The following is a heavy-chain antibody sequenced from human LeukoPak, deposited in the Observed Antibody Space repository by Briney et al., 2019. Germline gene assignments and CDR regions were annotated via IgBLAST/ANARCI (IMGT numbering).Heavy chain of an antibody. V-gene: IGHV1-18*01. CDR2: ISAYNGNT. Sequence: ASVSVSCEASGYTFTSYGISWVRQAPGQGLEWMGWISAYNGNTNYAQKLQGRVTMTTDTSTSTAYMELRSLRSDDTAVYYCARVRADTRLSWFDPWGQGTLVAVPS. D-gene: IGHD3-3*01. J-gene: IGHJ5*02. CDR3: ARVRADTRLSWFDP. CDR1: GYTFTSYG.